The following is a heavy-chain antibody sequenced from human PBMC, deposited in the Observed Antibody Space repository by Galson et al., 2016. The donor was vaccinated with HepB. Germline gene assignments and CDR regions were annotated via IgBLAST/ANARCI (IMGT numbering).Heavy chain of an antibody. Sequence: LRLSCAASGFTFSIHWMSWVRQAPGKGLEWLANIKEDGSERYHVDSLKGRFTISRDNAKKSLYLQMNGLRPEDTAVYYCARDYDALDVWGQGTTVTVSS. D-gene: IGHD3-16*01. CDR3: ARDYDALDV. J-gene: IGHJ6*02. CDR2: IKEDGSER. V-gene: IGHV3-7*01. CDR1: GFTFSIHW.